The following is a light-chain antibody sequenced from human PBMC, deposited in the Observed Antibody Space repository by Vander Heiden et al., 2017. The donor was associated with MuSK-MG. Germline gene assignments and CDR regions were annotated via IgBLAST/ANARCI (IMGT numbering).Light chain of an antibody. CDR2: QAS. CDR3: QQDSTYPRT. V-gene: IGKV1-5*03. Sequence: DIQMTQSPSTLSTSVGDRVTITCRASQSISSWLAWYQQKPGKAPKLLIYQASSLESGVPSRFSGSGSGTEFTLTISSLQPDDFATYYCQQDSTYPRTFGQGTMVAIK. J-gene: IGKJ1*01. CDR1: QSISSW.